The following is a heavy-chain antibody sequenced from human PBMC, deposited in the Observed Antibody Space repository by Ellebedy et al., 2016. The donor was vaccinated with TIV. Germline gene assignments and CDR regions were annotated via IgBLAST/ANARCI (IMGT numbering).Heavy chain of an antibody. CDR2: IKYDGSEK. J-gene: IGHJ5*02. V-gene: IGHV3-7*01. CDR3: ARDSGYSDKSFDP. Sequence: PGGSLRLSCAASGFTFSTYWMSWVRQAPGKGLEWVANIKYDGSEKYYVKSVKGRCTISRDNAKNSLYLQMNSLRPEDKAVYYCARDSGYSDKSFDPWGQGTLVTVSS. CDR1: GFTFSTYW. D-gene: IGHD5-18*01.